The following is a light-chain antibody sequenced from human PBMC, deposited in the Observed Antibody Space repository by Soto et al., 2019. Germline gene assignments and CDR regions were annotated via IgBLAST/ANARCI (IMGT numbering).Light chain of an antibody. V-gene: IGKV3-20*01. J-gene: IGKJ1*01. CDR1: QSISTY. CDR3: QQYGSSPRT. Sequence: IVFTQFPATLSLSPGESATLSCRASQSISTYLAWYQQKPGQAPRLLIYGASSRATGIPDRFSGSGSGTDFTLTISRLEPEDFAVYYCQQYGSSPRTFGQGTKVDIK. CDR2: GAS.